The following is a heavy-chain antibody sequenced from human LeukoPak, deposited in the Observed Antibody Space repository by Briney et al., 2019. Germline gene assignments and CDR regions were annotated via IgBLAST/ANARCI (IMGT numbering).Heavy chain of an antibody. CDR3: TTEGGWSFYFDY. Sequence: PGGSLRLSCAASGFNFNNPWMSGVRQAPGKGLEWVGRIKSKSDGGTPDYAAPVKGRFAISRDDSKNTLYLQMNSLKTEDTAVYYCTTEGGWSFYFDYWGQGTLVTVSS. J-gene: IGHJ4*02. CDR1: GFNFNNPW. CDR2: IKSKSDGGTP. D-gene: IGHD2-15*01. V-gene: IGHV3-15*01.